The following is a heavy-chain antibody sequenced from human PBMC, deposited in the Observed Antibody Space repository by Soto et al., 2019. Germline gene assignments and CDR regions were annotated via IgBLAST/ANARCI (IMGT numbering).Heavy chain of an antibody. V-gene: IGHV3-33*01. CDR1: VFTFISYG. CDR3: ARGVMVRGVIITYYYYGMDV. D-gene: IGHD3-10*01. Sequence: GWSLRLSCASSVFTFISYGMHWVRQAPGKGLEWVAVIWYDGSNKYYADSVKGRFTISGDNSKNTLYLQMNSLRAEDTAVYYCARGVMVRGVIITYYYYGMDVWGQGTTVTVSS. J-gene: IGHJ6*02. CDR2: IWYDGSNK.